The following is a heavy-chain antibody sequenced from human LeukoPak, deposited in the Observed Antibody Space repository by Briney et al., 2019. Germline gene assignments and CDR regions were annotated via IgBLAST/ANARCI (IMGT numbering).Heavy chain of an antibody. CDR2: IIPIFGTA. CDR3: ASPTPYYDSSAYIL. D-gene: IGHD3-22*01. Sequence: SVKVSCKASGGTFSSYAISWVRQAPGQGLEWMGRIIPIFGTAHYAQKLQGRVTITTDESTSTAYMEVSSLRSEDTAVYYCASPTPYYDSSAYILWGQGTLVTVSS. V-gene: IGHV1-69*05. J-gene: IGHJ4*02. CDR1: GGTFSSYA.